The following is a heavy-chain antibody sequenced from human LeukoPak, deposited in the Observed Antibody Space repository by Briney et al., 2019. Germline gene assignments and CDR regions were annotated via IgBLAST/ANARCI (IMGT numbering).Heavy chain of an antibody. CDR1: GFTFSSYA. J-gene: IGHJ4*02. CDR2: ISGSGGST. CDR3: AGTLWFGELLNPNFDY. D-gene: IGHD3-10*01. V-gene: IGHV3-23*01. Sequence: HPGGSLRLSCGASGFTFSSYAMSWVRQAPGKGLEWVSAISGSGGSTYYADSVKGRFTISRDNSKNTLYLQMNSLRAEDTAVYYCAGTLWFGELLNPNFDYWGQGTLVTVSS.